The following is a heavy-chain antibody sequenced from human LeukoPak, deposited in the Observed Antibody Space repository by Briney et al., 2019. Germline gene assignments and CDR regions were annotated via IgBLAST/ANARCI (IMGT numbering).Heavy chain of an antibody. D-gene: IGHD4-17*01. V-gene: IGHV4-30-2*01. CDR3: ASASYGDLQD. CDR2: IYHSGST. J-gene: IGHJ4*02. CDR1: GGSISSGGYS. Sequence: SQTLSLTCAVSGGSISSGGYSWSWIRQPPGKGLEWIGYIYHSGSTYYNPSLKSRVTISVDRSKNQFSLKLSSVTAADTAVYYCASASYGDLQDWGQGTLVTVSS.